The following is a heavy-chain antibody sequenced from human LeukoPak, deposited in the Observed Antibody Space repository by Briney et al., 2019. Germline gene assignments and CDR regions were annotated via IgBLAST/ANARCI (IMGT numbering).Heavy chain of an antibody. CDR3: ARTYDFWSGPTNWFDP. CDR2: IYYSGST. J-gene: IGHJ5*02. D-gene: IGHD3-3*01. CDR1: GGSISSCY. V-gene: IGHV4-59*01. Sequence: SQTLSLTCTVSGGSISSCYWSWIRQPPGKGLEWIGYIYYSGSTNYNPSLESRVTISVDTSKNQFSQKLSSVTAADTAVYYCARTYDFWSGPTNWFDPWGQGTLVTVSS.